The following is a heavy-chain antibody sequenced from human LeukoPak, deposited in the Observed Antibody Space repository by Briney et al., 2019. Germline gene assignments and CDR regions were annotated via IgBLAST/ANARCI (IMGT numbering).Heavy chain of an antibody. CDR3: ARGRSDGIAARPTAFDY. J-gene: IGHJ4*02. V-gene: IGHV3-30*04. CDR1: GFTFSNYA. Sequence: GALRLSFAASGFTFSNYAIHWVRQAPGKGLEWVGLISYDGSHKYYADSLRGRFTISRHNSRNTVSLQLNSLRAEDTAVYYCARGRSDGIAARPTAFDYWGKGTLVTVSS. CDR2: ISYDGSHK. D-gene: IGHD6-6*01.